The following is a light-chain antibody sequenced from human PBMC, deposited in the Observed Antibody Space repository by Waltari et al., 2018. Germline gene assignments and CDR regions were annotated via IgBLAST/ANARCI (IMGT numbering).Light chain of an antibody. J-gene: IGKJ1*01. CDR2: ASS. V-gene: IGKV3-15*01. CDR3: QQYKNWPRT. Sequence: EIVMTQSPATLSVSPGERATLSCRASQSVSSNLAWYQQKPGQAPRLLIYASSTRATGIPARLSGSGSGTEFTLTISHLQCEDFAVYYCQQYKNWPRTFGQGTKVEIK. CDR1: QSVSSN.